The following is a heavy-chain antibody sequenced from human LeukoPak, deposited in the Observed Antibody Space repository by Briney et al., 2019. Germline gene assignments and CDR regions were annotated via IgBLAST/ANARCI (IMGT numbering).Heavy chain of an antibody. V-gene: IGHV3-30-3*01. CDR1: GFTFSSYA. Sequence: GSLRLSCAASGFTFSSYALHWVRQAPGKGLEWVAVISYDGSNKYYADSVKGRFTISRDNSKNTLYLQMNSLRAEDTAVYYCASRIRRGAFDIWGQGTMVTVSS. D-gene: IGHD1-14*01. CDR2: ISYDGSNK. J-gene: IGHJ3*02. CDR3: ASRIRRGAFDI.